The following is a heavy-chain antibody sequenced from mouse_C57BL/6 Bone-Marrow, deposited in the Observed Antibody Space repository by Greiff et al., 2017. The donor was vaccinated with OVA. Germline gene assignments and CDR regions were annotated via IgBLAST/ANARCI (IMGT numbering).Heavy chain of an antibody. CDR3: ARLEAMDY. CDR1: GFTFSDFY. V-gene: IGHV5-12*01. CDR2: ISNGGGST. J-gene: IGHJ4*01. Sequence: EVMLVESGGGLVQPGGSLKLSCAASGFTFSDFYMYWIRQTPEKRLEWVAYISNGGGSTYYPDTVKGRFTISRDKAKNTLYLQMSRLKSEDTAMYCCARLEAMDYWGQGTSVTVSS.